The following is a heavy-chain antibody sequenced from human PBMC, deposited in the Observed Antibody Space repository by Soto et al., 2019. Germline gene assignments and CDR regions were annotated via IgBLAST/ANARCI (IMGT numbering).Heavy chain of an antibody. Sequence: QVQLVQSGAEVKKPGSSVKVSCKASGGTFSTYSISWVRQAPGQGLEWMGRIIPILGIANYEQKFQGRVTITADKSTSTAYMELSSLRSEDTDVYYCARDGNYYDSSDPFDYWGQGTLVTVSS. V-gene: IGHV1-69*08. J-gene: IGHJ4*02. CDR2: IIPILGIA. D-gene: IGHD3-22*01. CDR1: GGTFSTYS. CDR3: ARDGNYYDSSDPFDY.